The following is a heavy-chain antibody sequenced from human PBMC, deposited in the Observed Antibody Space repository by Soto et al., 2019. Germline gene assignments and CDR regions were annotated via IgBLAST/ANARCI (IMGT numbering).Heavy chain of an antibody. Sequence: EVQLVESGGGLVKPGGSLRLSCAASGFTFSAYALNWVRQAPGNGLEWVSSISSTSSYIYYADSVKGRFTISRDNGKNSLYLQMNSLRAEDTAVYFCEGGQQLGYFELWGPGTLVTIAS. CDR3: EGGQQLGYFEL. D-gene: IGHD1-1*01. CDR2: ISSTSSYI. CDR1: GFTFSAYA. V-gene: IGHV3-21*01. J-gene: IGHJ2*01.